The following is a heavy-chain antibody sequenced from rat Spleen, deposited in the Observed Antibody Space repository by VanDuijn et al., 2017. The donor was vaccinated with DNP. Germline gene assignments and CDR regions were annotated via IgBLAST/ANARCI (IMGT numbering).Heavy chain of an antibody. J-gene: IGHJ2*01. CDR3: TTRGNYGGYDY. Sequence: EVQLVESGGDLVQSGRSLKVSCAASGFTFSDYNMAWVRQAPKKGLEWVATITYDGSSTFYRDSVTGRFTISRDFAKSTLYLQMDSLRPEDSATYYCTTRGNYGGYDYWGQGVMVTVSS. CDR2: ITYDGSST. CDR1: GFTFSDYN. D-gene: IGHD1-11*01. V-gene: IGHV5S10*01.